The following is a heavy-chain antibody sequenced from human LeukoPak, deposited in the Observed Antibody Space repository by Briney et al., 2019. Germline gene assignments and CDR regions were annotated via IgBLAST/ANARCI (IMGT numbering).Heavy chain of an antibody. CDR3: TRVRIAVAGRGRHFDY. D-gene: IGHD6-19*01. J-gene: IGHJ4*02. Sequence: HPGRSLRLSCTASGFTFGDYAMSWVRQAPGKGLEWVGFIRSKAYGGTTEYAASVKGRFTISRDDSKSIAYLQMNSLKTEDTAVYYCTRVRIAVAGRGRHFDYWGQGTLVTVSS. V-gene: IGHV3-49*04. CDR1: GFTFGDYA. CDR2: IRSKAYGGTT.